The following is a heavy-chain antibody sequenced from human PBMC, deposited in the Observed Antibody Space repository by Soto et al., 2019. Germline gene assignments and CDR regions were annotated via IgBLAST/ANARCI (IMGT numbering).Heavy chain of an antibody. J-gene: IGHJ4*02. CDR3: ARGRPIED. Sequence: QVQLQESGPGLVKPSETLSLTCTVSGGSISTNYWKWIRQPPGKGMEWIGYMYSGSTNYNPSLRSRVTISVDTSKNQFSLKLTSVTAADTAVYYCARGRPIEDWGQGTLVTVSS. CDR2: MYSGST. V-gene: IGHV4-59*01. CDR1: GGSISTNY.